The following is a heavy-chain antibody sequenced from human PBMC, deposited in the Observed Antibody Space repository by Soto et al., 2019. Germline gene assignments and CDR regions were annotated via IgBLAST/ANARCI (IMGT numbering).Heavy chain of an antibody. D-gene: IGHD2-21*02. J-gene: IGHJ6*02. CDR2: INHSGTT. Sequence: SETLSLTCAVSGGSFSGFYWTWIRQPPGEGLEWIGEINHSGTTNFNPSLRSRLTISLDSSKKHFSLKLTSMTAADAAVYYCARADRTLVTSYGLDVWGQGTTVTV. CDR1: GGSFSGFY. V-gene: IGHV4-34*01. CDR3: ARADRTLVTSYGLDV.